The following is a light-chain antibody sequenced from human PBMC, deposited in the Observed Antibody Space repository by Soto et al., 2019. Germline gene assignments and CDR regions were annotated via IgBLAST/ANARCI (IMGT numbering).Light chain of an antibody. CDR3: QQYNSYSPLT. V-gene: IGKV1-5*01. CDR2: DAS. J-gene: IGKJ4*01. CDR1: QGVSNW. Sequence: DIQMTQSPSSVSASVGDRVTITCRASQGVSNWLAWYQQKPGRAPKLLIYDASSLESGVPSRFSGSGSGTEFTPTISSLQPDDFATYYCQQYNSYSPLTFGGGTKVDIK.